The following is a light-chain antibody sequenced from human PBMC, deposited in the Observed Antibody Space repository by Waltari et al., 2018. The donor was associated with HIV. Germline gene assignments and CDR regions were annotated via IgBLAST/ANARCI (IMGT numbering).Light chain of an antibody. CDR3: QQYNNWPGIT. V-gene: IGKV3-15*01. CDR1: QSINNN. CDR2: GAS. Sequence: EILMTPFPAPLSVSQGERATLPCRASQSINNNLAWYQQKPGQAPRLLIYGASTGATGVPARFSGSGSGTEFTLTISSLQSEDFAVYYCQQYNNWPGITFGPGTKVDIK. J-gene: IGKJ3*01.